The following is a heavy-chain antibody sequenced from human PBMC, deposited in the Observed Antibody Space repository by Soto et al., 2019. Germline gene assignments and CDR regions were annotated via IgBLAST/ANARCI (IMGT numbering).Heavy chain of an antibody. Sequence: HVQLVESGGGVVQPGRSLRLSCAASGFTFSTYAMHWVRQAPGKGLEWVAVISHDGNIKKYADFAEGRFIVSRDNANNKLFLQLESLKPDDTAVYYCAKELAFDDFWRGLESWGQGSLVSVAS. CDR2: ISHDGNIK. CDR3: AKELAFDDFWRGLES. J-gene: IGHJ4*02. CDR1: GFTFSTYA. V-gene: IGHV3-30*18. D-gene: IGHD3-3*01.